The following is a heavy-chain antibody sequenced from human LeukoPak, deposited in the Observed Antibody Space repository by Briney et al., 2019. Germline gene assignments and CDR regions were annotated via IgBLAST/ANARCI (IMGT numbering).Heavy chain of an antibody. CDR2: IYYSGST. CDR3: GSFYQAYYFDY. D-gene: IGHD2-21*01. V-gene: IGHV4-30-4*01. CDR1: GGSISSGDYY. Sequence: PSETLSLTCTVSGGSISSGDYYWSWIRQAPGKGLEWIGYIYYSGSTYYNPSLKSRVTISVDTSKNQFSLKLSSVTAADTAVYYCGSFYQAYYFDYWGQGTLVTVSS. J-gene: IGHJ4*02.